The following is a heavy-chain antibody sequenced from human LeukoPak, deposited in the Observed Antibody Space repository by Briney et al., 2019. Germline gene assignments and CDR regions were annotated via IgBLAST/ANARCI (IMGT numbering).Heavy chain of an antibody. V-gene: IGHV3-48*03. J-gene: IGHJ4*02. CDR2: ISSSVTTI. D-gene: IGHD3-10*02. Sequence: PGGSLRLSRAASGFISSTYEMNWLRQATGKGLEWGSYISSSVTTIYYADSVKSRFTISRDNAKNSLYLQMHSLIAEDTAVYYCARGKNYVYDYWGQGALVTVSS. CDR3: ARGKNYVYDY. CDR1: GFISSTYE.